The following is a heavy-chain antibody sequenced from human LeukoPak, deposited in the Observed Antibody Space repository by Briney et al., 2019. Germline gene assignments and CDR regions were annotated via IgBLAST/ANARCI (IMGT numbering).Heavy chain of an antibody. Sequence: GGSVKVSCKASGYTFTSYDINWVRQATGQGREWMGWMNHNSGNTGYAQKVQGRVTMNRDTSISAAYMELSSVRSEDTAVYYCARGCRVRGVITGYGMDVWGQGTTVTVSS. CDR2: MNHNSGNT. CDR3: ARGCRVRGVITGYGMDV. CDR1: GYTFTSYD. D-gene: IGHD3-10*02. J-gene: IGHJ6*02. V-gene: IGHV1-8*01.